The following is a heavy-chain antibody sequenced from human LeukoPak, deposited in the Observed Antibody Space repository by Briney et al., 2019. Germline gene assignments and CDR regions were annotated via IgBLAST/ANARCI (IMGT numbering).Heavy chain of an antibody. J-gene: IGHJ4*02. CDR1: WFDFSGFY. Sequence: GGSLRLSRAASWFDFSGFYVQCVRQASGRWLEWVGLIRSEPSGYTTLYAASVKGRFTRSRDDSKNTAYLQMNSLKAKDTAVYYCARQHCSGGSCSYVDYWGQGTLVTVSS. D-gene: IGHD2-15*01. CDR2: IRSEPSGYTT. V-gene: IGHV3-73*01. CDR3: ARQHCSGGSCSYVDY.